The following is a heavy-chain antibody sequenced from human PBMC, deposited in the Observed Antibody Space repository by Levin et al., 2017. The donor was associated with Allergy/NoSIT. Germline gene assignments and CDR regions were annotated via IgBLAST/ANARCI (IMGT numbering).Heavy chain of an antibody. D-gene: IGHD2-15*01. CDR1: GFTFSSYG. J-gene: IGHJ4*02. CDR2: IWYDGSNK. V-gene: IGHV3-33*01. Sequence: TGGSLRLSCAASGFTFSSYGMHWVRQAPGKGLEWVAVIWYDGSNKYYADSVKGRFTISRDNSKNTLYLQMNSLRAEDTAVYYCARAFLDSRWYHALYWGQGTLVTVSS. CDR3: ARAFLDSRWYHALY.